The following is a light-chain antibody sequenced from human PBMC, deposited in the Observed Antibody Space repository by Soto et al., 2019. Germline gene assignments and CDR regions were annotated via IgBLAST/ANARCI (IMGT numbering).Light chain of an antibody. CDR3: QQRSNWPPWT. CDR2: DAS. V-gene: IGKV3-11*01. J-gene: IGKJ1*01. Sequence: EIVLTQSPATLSLSPGERATLSCRASQSVSSYLAWSQQKPGQAPRLLIYDASNRATGIPARFSGSGSGTDFTLPISSLEPEDFAVYYCQQRSNWPPWTFGQGTKVEIK. CDR1: QSVSSY.